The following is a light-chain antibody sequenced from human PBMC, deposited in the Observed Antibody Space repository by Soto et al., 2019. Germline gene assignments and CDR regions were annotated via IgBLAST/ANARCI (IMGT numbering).Light chain of an antibody. V-gene: IGKV3-20*01. J-gene: IGKJ2*01. Sequence: EIVLTQSPGTLSLSPGEGATLSCRASQSVRSNYLAWYQQKPGQAPRLLIYGASSRATGIPDRFSGSGSGTDFTLTISRLEPEDFTVYYCQHYGVSPLYTFGQGTKLEIK. CDR1: QSVRSNY. CDR3: QHYGVSPLYT. CDR2: GAS.